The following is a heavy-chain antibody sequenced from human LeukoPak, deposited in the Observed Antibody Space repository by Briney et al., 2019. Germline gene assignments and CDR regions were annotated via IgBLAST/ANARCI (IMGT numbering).Heavy chain of an antibody. D-gene: IGHD5-18*01. CDR3: ARKGYVDTAIGLVDY. J-gene: IGHJ4*02. Sequence: GASVKVSCKASGYTFTSYGISWVRQAPGQGLEWMGWISAYNCNTNYAHNLQDRITITTDTSTNTAYMELKSLRSDDTAVYYCARKGYVDTAIGLVDYWGQGTLVTVSS. V-gene: IGHV1-18*01. CDR1: GYTFTSYG. CDR2: ISAYNCNT.